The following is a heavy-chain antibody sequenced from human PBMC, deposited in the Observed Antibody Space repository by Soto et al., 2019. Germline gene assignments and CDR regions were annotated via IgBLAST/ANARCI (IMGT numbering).Heavy chain of an antibody. CDR2: IIPIFGTA. V-gene: IGHV1-69*06. CDR1: GGTFSSYA. CDR3: ARDKAGGAAADY. J-gene: IGHJ4*02. D-gene: IGHD3-10*01. Sequence: WASVKVSCKASGGTFSSYAISWVRQAPGQGLEWMGGIIPIFGTANYAQKFQGRVTITADKSTSTAYMELSSLRSEDTAVYYCARDKAGGAAADYWGQGTLVTVSS.